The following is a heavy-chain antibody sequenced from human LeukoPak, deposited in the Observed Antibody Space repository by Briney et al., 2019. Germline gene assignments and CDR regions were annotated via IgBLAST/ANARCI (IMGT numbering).Heavy chain of an antibody. CDR3: AKDLMRDRWFGES. CDR2: IIGDGSVT. Sequence: GGSLRLSCAASEFAFSANWMHWVRQAPGRGLVWVSRIIGDGSVTNYADSVKGRFTISRDNAKNTLYLQMNSLRAEDTAVYYCAKDLMRDRWFGESWGQGTLVTVSS. V-gene: IGHV3-74*01. CDR1: EFAFSANW. D-gene: IGHD3-10*01. J-gene: IGHJ5*02.